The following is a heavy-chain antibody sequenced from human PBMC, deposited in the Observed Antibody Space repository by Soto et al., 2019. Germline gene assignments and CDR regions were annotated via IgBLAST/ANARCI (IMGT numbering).Heavy chain of an antibody. CDR1: GFTFRSNP. Sequence: GGSLRLSCAASGFTFRSNPMHWVRQAPGRGLEWVAVLSHNGNNKYYADSVKGRFTISRDTSTDTLYLQMNSLRGEDTAVYYCARDQRYPQWLYIFCYWDQGTLGTVSS. CDR2: LSHNGNNK. V-gene: IGHV3-30-3*01. D-gene: IGHD6-19*01. J-gene: IGHJ4*02. CDR3: ARDQRYPQWLYIFCY.